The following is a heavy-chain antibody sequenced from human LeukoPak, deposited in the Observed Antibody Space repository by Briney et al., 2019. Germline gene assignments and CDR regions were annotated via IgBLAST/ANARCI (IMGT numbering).Heavy chain of an antibody. V-gene: IGHV3-21*01. CDR2: ISSSISYI. J-gene: IGHJ4*02. CDR3: ARDLLGGGLFDY. CDR1: GFTFSSYG. Sequence: GGSLRLSCAASGFTFSSYGMSWVRQAPGKGLEWVSSISSSISYIYYADSVKGRFTISRDNAKNSLYLQMNSLRAEDTAVYYCARDLLGGGLFDYWGQGTLVTVSS. D-gene: IGHD3-16*01.